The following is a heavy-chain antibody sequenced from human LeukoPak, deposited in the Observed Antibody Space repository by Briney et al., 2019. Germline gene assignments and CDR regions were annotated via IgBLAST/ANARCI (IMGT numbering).Heavy chain of an antibody. Sequence: GGSLSLSCAASGFTFSSYEMNWVRQAPGKGLEWVSYISSSGSTIYYADSVKGRFTISRDNAKNSLYLQMNSLRAEDTAVYYCARERRKYGGNSFDYWGQGTLVTVSS. D-gene: IGHD4-23*01. CDR1: GFTFSSYE. CDR3: ARERRKYGGNSFDY. V-gene: IGHV3-48*03. CDR2: ISSSGSTI. J-gene: IGHJ4*02.